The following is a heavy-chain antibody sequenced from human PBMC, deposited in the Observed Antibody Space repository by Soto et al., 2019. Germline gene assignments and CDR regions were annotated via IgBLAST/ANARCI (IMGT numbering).Heavy chain of an antibody. CDR3: ARDNSQNYGTPAASSWVHP. CDR1: GDSVSSSSAA. D-gene: IGHD2-15*01. Sequence: SQTLSLTCAISGDSVSSSSAAWNWIRQSPSRGLEWLGRTYYRSKWYNDYAVSVKSRITINPDTSKNQFSLQLNSVTPEDTAVDYCARDNSQNYGTPAASSWVHPWGQGTPVTVS. CDR2: TYYRSKWYN. V-gene: IGHV6-1*01. J-gene: IGHJ5*02.